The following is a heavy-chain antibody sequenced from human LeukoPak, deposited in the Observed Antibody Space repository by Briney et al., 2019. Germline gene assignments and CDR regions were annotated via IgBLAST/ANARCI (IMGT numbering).Heavy chain of an antibody. D-gene: IGHD3-16*01. V-gene: IGHV3-7*01. CDR3: ARELGYAWGSYSPIVGY. CDR2: IKQDGSKR. J-gene: IGHJ4*02. CDR1: GFPFSSYW. Sequence: PGGPPRLSCVASGFPFSSYWMTWVRQAPGKGLEWVANIKQDGSKRSYVDSVKGRFTISRDNSKNTLYLQMNSLRAEDTAVYYCARELGYAWGSYSPIVGYWGQGTLVTVSS.